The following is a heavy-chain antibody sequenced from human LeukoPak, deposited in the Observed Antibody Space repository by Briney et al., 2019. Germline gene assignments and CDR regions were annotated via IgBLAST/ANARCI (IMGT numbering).Heavy chain of an antibody. V-gene: IGHV1-46*01. Sequence: ASVKVSCKASGYTFTSYYMHWVRQAPGQGLELMGIINPSGGSTSYAQKFQGRVTMTRDTSTSTVYMELSSLRSEDTAVYYCARADPLYIVLMVYATHLDYWGQGTLVTVSS. D-gene: IGHD2-8*01. CDR1: GYTFTSYY. CDR2: INPSGGST. J-gene: IGHJ4*02. CDR3: ARADPLYIVLMVYATHLDY.